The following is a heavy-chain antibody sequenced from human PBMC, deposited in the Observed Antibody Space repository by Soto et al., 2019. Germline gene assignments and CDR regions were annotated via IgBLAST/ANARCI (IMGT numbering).Heavy chain of an antibody. V-gene: IGHV3-23*01. J-gene: IGHJ4*02. CDR1: GFTFSRYV. Sequence: EVQLLESGGGLVQPGGSLRLSCVASGFTFSRYVMSWVRQAPGKGLEWVSTINSKGDSTYYADSVKGRFTISRDTSKTSLYLQMNSLGAEDTAVYYCARVPDLDYCSRTSCLYYFDYWGQGALVTVSS. CDR3: ARVPDLDYCSRTSCLYYFDY. CDR2: INSKGDST. D-gene: IGHD2-2*01.